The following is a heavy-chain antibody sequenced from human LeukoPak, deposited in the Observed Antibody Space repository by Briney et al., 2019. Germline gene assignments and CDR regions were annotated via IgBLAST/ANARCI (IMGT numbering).Heavy chain of an antibody. J-gene: IGHJ4*03. D-gene: IGHD1-7*01. CDR2: IDHRGDT. CDR1: GESFNRYY. Sequence: SETLSLTCAVYGESFNRYYSSWIRQSPGKGLEWIAEIDHRGDTNYNPSVKGRVIISIDTSKNQFSLKVKSVTATDTAVYYCARGPTISGTGYFDYWGQGTLVTVSS. V-gene: IGHV4-34*01. CDR3: ARGPTISGTGYFDY.